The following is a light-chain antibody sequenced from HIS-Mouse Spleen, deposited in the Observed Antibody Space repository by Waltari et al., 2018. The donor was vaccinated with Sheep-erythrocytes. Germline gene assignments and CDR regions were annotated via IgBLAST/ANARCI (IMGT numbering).Light chain of an antibody. CDR2: DAS. Sequence: DIQMTQSPSSLSASVGDRVTITCQASQDISNYLNWYQQKTGKAPKLLIYDASNLETGVPSRFSGSGSRTDFTFTISSLQPEDIATYYCQQYDNLLTFGGGTKVEIK. V-gene: IGKV1-33*01. CDR1: QDISNY. CDR3: QQYDNLLT. J-gene: IGKJ4*01.